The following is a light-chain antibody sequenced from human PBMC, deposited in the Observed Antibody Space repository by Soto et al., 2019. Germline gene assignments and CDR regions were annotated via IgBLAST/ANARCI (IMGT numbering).Light chain of an antibody. V-gene: IGKV3-20*01. CDR1: QSVTRGY. Sequence: EIVLTQSPGTLSLSPGEGATLSCRAGQSVTRGYLAWYQQNPGQAPRLLIYGASIRATGIPDRFSGSGSGTDFTLTISRLEPEDFAVYYCQQYGSSRTFGQGTKVEIK. CDR3: QQYGSSRT. J-gene: IGKJ1*01. CDR2: GAS.